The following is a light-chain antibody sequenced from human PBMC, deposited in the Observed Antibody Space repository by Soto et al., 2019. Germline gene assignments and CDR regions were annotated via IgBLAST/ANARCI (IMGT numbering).Light chain of an antibody. Sequence: DLQMTQSPSSLSASVGDRDTITCQASQDIRNYLNWYQQKPGKAPNLLIYDASNLKTGVPSRFSGSGSGTDFTFTISSLQPEDIATYYCQHYDHLPPLSFGGGTKVEIK. V-gene: IGKV1-33*01. CDR1: QDIRNY. CDR3: QHYDHLPPLS. J-gene: IGKJ4*01. CDR2: DAS.